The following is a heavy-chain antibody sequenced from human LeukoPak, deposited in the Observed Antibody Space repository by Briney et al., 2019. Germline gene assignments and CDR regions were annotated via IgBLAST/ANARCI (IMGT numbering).Heavy chain of an antibody. CDR1: GLTFSRYS. CDR2: TSTTSKTI. Sequence: GGSLRLSCTTSGLTFSRYSMNWVRQAPENGLEWLSYTSTTSKTIYYVDSVKGRFNVSRDKGKNLLILEMKSLRAEDTGLYFCATYHDTTGYFKEAFEVWGQGTFVTVSP. CDR3: ATYHDTTGYFKEAFEV. D-gene: IGHD3-22*01. V-gene: IGHV3-48*01. J-gene: IGHJ3*01.